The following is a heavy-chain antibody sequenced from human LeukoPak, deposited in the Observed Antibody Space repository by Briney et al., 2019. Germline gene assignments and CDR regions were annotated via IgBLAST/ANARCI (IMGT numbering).Heavy chain of an antibody. CDR1: GGSISSHY. CDR3: ARDPSHPSIAAQGFDP. J-gene: IGHJ5*02. D-gene: IGHD6-6*01. CDR2: IYYSGST. V-gene: IGHV4-59*11. Sequence: PSETLSLTCTVSGGSISSHYWSWIRQPPGKGLEWIGYIYYSGSTNYNPSLKSRVTISVDTSKNQFSLKLSSVTAADTAVYYCARDPSHPSIAAQGFDPWGQGTLVTVSS.